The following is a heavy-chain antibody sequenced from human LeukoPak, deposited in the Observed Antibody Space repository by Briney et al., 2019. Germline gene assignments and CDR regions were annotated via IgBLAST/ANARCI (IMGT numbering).Heavy chain of an antibody. CDR3: ARQRSALFDY. Sequence: SETLSLTCTVSGGSISSYYWSWIRQPPGKGLGWIGYIYYSGSTSYNPSLKSRVTISVDTSRNQFSLKLSSVTAADTAVYYCARQRSALFDYWGQGTLVTVSS. V-gene: IGHV4-59*08. CDR1: GGSISSYY. CDR2: IYYSGST. D-gene: IGHD2-15*01. J-gene: IGHJ4*02.